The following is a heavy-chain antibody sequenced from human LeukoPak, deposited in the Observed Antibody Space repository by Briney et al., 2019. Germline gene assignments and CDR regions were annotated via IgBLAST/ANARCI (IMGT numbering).Heavy chain of an antibody. CDR3: ARLGAGPTYYDFWSGYSSFYFDY. CDR2: IHYSGNT. CDR1: GFTFSSYV. Sequence: GSLRLSCAASGFTFSSYVMSWVRQPPGKGLEWIGGIHYSGNTYYNPSLKSRVTISVDTSKNQFSLKLSSVTAADTAVYYCARLGAGPTYYDFWSGYSSFYFDYWGQGTLVAVSS. V-gene: IGHV4-39*01. D-gene: IGHD3-3*01. J-gene: IGHJ4*02.